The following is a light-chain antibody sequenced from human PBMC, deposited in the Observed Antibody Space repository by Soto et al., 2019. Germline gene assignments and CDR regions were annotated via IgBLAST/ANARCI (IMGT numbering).Light chain of an antibody. V-gene: IGKV1-33*01. CDR1: QDISNY. CDR2: DAS. J-gene: IGKJ4*01. Sequence: DIQMTQSPSSLSASVGDRVTITCQASQDISNYLNWYQQKPGKAPKLLIYDASTLVTGVPSRFSGSGSGTDFTFTISSLQPEDIATYYCQQYDTHPFGGGTKVEIK. CDR3: QQYDTHP.